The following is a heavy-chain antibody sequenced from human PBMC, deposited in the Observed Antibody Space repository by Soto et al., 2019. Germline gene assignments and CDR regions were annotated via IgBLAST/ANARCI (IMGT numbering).Heavy chain of an antibody. J-gene: IGHJ2*01. CDR3: AKGGVVDCSGGSCYGEYWYFDL. CDR2: ISWNSGSI. V-gene: IGHV3-9*01. CDR1: GFPFYDYA. Sequence: GGSLRLSCAASGFPFYDYAMHWVRQAPGKGLEWVSGISWNSGSIGYADSVKGRFTISRDNAKNSLYLQMNSLRAEDTALYYCAKGGVVDCSGGSCYGEYWYFDLWGRGTLVTVSS. D-gene: IGHD2-15*01.